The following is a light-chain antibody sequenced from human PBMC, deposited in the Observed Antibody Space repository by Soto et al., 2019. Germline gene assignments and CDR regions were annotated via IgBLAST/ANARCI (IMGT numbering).Light chain of an antibody. CDR3: QTWGYGIVV. V-gene: IGLV4-69*01. CDR2: LNSDGSH. J-gene: IGLJ2*01. CDR1: SGHSNYA. Sequence: QSVLTQSPSASASLGASVKLTCTLSSGHSNYAIAWHQQQSEKGPRYLMKLNSDGSHSKGDGIPERFSGSSSGAERYLPVSSPQSEDEADYTFQTWGYGIVVFGGGTKVTVL.